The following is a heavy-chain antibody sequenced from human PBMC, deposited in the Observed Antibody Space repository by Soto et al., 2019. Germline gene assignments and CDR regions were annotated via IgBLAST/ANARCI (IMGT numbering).Heavy chain of an antibody. J-gene: IGHJ4*02. D-gene: IGHD6-6*01. Sequence: PRLSCAASGFTFSSYGMHWVRQAPGKGLEWVAVISYDGSNKYYADSVKGRFTISRGNSKNTLYLQMNSLRAEDAAVYYCVREASSSGLHLDHWGRGTLVTVSS. CDR2: ISYDGSNK. CDR3: VREASSSGLHLDH. V-gene: IGHV3-30*03. CDR1: GFTFSSYG.